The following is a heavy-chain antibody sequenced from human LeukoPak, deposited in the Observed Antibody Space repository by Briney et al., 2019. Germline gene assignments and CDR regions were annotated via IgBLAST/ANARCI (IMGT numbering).Heavy chain of an antibody. J-gene: IGHJ4*02. CDR2: IRYDGSNK. CDR1: GFTFSRYG. Sequence: GGSLTLSCAASGFTFSRYGMHWVRQAPGKGLEWVAFIRYDGSNKYYADSVKGRFTISRDNSKNTLYLQMNSLRAEDTAVYYCAKREGRGYSYGDYCGQGTLFTASS. CDR3: AKREGRGYSYGDY. D-gene: IGHD5-18*01. V-gene: IGHV3-30*02.